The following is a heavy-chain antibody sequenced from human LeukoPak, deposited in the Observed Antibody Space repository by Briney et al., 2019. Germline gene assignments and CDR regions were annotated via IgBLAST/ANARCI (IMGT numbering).Heavy chain of an antibody. CDR1: GFTLSSYW. CDR2: INSDGSNR. CDR3: AKDDVWGSYRYPSGTTD. Sequence: PGGSLRLSCAASGFTLSSYWMHWVRQAPGKGLAWVSRINSDGSNRSYADSVKGRFTISRDNSKNTLYLQMNSLRAEDTAVYYCAKDDVWGSYRYPSGTTDWGQGTPVTVSS. V-gene: IGHV3-74*01. D-gene: IGHD3-16*02. J-gene: IGHJ4*02.